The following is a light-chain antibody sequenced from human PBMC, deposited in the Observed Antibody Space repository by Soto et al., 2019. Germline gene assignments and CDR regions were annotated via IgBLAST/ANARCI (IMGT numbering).Light chain of an antibody. J-gene: IGKJ1*01. CDR3: QQYKNWPRT. CDR1: QAINND. Sequence: DIQMTPSPSSLSASVLYIVTITCRASQAINNDLAWYQQKPGKVPKVLIYAASTLQSGVPSRFSGSGSGTDFTLTISSLQSEDFAVYYCQQYKNWPRTFGQGTKVDIK. V-gene: IGKV1-27*01. CDR2: AAS.